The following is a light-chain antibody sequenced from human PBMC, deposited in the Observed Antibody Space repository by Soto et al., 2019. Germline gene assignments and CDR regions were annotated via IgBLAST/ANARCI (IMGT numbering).Light chain of an antibody. CDR1: ASNFGAGYD. CDR3: QSYDNSLRGWV. V-gene: IGLV1-40*01. CDR2: ETK. Sequence: QSVLTQPPSGAGATGQRVTISCTWSASNFGAGYDVHWYQQMPGTAPKLLIFETKSRPSGVPDRFSASKSGTSASLAITGLQTEDEAHYYCQSYDNSLRGWVFGGGTKLTVI. J-gene: IGLJ3*02.